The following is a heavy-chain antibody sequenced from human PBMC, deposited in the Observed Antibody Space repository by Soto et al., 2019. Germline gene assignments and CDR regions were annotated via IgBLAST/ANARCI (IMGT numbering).Heavy chain of an antibody. V-gene: IGHV4-34*01. Sequence: SETLSLTCAVYGGSFSGYYWSWIRQPPGKGLEWIGEINHSGSTNYNPSLKSRVTISVDTSKNQFSLKLSSVTAADTAVYYCARERHLVGDYYYYGMDVWGQGTTVTVSS. D-gene: IGHD2-15*01. J-gene: IGHJ6*02. CDR2: INHSGST. CDR3: ARERHLVGDYYYYGMDV. CDR1: GGSFSGYY.